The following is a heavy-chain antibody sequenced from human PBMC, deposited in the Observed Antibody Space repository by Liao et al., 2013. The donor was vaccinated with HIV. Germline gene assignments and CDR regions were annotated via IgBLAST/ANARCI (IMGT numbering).Heavy chain of an antibody. V-gene: IGHV4-59*08. CDR1: GGSISSYY. CDR2: IYYSGST. J-gene: IGHJ2*01. CDR3: ARVQWXPAPNWYSDL. D-gene: IGHD1-26*01. Sequence: QVQLQESGPGLVKPSETLSLTCTVSGGSISSYYWSWIRQPPGKGLEWIGYIYYSGSTNYNPSLKSRVTISVDTSSNHVSLKLTSVTAADTAVYYCARVQWXPAPNWYSDLWGRGTLVIVSS.